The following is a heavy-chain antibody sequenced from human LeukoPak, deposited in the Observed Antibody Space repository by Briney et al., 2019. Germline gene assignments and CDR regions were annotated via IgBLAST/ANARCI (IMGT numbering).Heavy chain of an antibody. V-gene: IGHV1-69*05. J-gene: IGHJ5*02. D-gene: IGHD1-7*01. Sequence: SVKVSCKASGGTFSSYAISWVRQAPGQGLEWMGRIIPIFGTANYAQKFQGRVTITTDESTSTAYMALSSLRSEDTAVYYCARDYGYNWNYGGGGWFDPWGQGTLVTVSS. CDR2: IIPIFGTA. CDR3: ARDYGYNWNYGGGGWFDP. CDR1: GGTFSSYA.